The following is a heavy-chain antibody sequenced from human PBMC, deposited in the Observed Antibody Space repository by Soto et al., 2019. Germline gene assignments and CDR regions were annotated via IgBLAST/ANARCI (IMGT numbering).Heavy chain of an antibody. CDR1: SGSISSYY. V-gene: IGHV4-59*08. D-gene: IGHD3-3*01. CDR2: IYYSGST. J-gene: IGHJ6*03. Sequence: PSETLSLTCTVSSGSISSYYWSWIRQPPGKGLEWIGYIYYSGSTNYNPSLKSRVTISVDTSKNQFSLRLSSVTAADTAVYYCSRFNYDFWSGYRNYYMDVWGKGTTVTVSS. CDR3: SRFNYDFWSGYRNYYMDV.